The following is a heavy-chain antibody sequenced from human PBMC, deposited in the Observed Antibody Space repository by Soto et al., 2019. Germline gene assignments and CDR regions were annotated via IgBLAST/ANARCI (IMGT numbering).Heavy chain of an antibody. V-gene: IGHV4-34*01. Sequence: SETLSLTCAVYGGSFSGYYWSWIRQPPGKGLEWIGEINHSGSTNYNPSLKSRVTISVDTSKNQFSLKLSSVTAADTAVYYCARAGRSSSGDYYYGMDVWGQGTTVTVSS. J-gene: IGHJ6*01. CDR2: INHSGST. D-gene: IGHD6-6*01. CDR3: ARAGRSSSGDYYYGMDV. CDR1: GGSFSGYY.